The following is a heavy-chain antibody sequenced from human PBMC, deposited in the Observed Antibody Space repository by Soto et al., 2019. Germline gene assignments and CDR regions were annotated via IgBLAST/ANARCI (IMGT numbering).Heavy chain of an antibody. J-gene: IGHJ6*03. Sequence: GGSLRLSCAASGFTFSSYAMSWVRQAPGEGLEWVSAISGSGGSTYYADSVKGRFTISRDNSKNTLYLQMNSLRAEDTAVYYCAKVLTISYYYMDVWGKGTTVTVSS. V-gene: IGHV3-23*01. CDR2: ISGSGGST. CDR1: GFTFSSYA. CDR3: AKVLTISYYYMDV. D-gene: IGHD3-3*01.